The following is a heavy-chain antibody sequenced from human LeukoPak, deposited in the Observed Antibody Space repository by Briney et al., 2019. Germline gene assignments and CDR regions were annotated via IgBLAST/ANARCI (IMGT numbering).Heavy chain of an antibody. CDR2: ISYDGSNK. V-gene: IGHV3-30*18. CDR1: GFTFSSYG. J-gene: IGHJ4*02. D-gene: IGHD4-17*01. CDR3: AKDVRDYGDFEFDY. Sequence: QPGGSLRLSCAASGFTFSSYGMHWVRQAPGKGLEWVAVISYDGSNKYYADSVKGRFTISRDNSKNTLYLQMNSLRAEDTAVYYCAKDVRDYGDFEFDYWGQGTLVTVSS.